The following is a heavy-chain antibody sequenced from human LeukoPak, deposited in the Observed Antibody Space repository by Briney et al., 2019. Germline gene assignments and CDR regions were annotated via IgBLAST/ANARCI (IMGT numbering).Heavy chain of an antibody. CDR3: ARHRLGEYYYDSSGYYYFDY. Sequence: SETLSLTCTVSGGSISSSSYYWGWIRQPPGKGLEWIGSIYYSGSTYYNPSPKSRVTISVDTSKNQFSLKLSSVTAADTAVYYCARHRLGEYYYDSSGYYYFDYWGQGTLVTVSS. V-gene: IGHV4-39*01. D-gene: IGHD3-22*01. CDR2: IYYSGST. CDR1: GGSISSSSYY. J-gene: IGHJ4*02.